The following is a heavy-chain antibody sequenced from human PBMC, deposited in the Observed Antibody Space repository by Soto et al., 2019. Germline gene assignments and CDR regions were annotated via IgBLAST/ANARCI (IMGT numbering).Heavy chain of an antibody. CDR2: VSFTGTT. V-gene: IGHV4-39*07. CDR1: GGSINNNYYY. CDR3: ARGGVATIPHDY. J-gene: IGHJ4*02. D-gene: IGHD5-12*01. Sequence: SETLSLTCSVSGGSINNNYYYWGWVRQPPGKGLEWIGSVSFTGTTNYNPSLKSRVTISVDTSKNQFSLKLSSVTAADTAVYYCARGGVATIPHDYWGQGTLVTVSS.